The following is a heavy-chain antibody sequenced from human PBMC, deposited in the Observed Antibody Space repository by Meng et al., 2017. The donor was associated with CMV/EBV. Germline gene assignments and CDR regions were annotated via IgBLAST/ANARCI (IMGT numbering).Heavy chain of an antibody. J-gene: IGHJ6*02. CDR2: INHSGST. Sequence: SETLSLTCAVYGGSFSGYYWSWIRQPLGKGLEWIGEINHSGSTNYNPSLKSRVTISVDTSKNQFSLKLSSVTAADTAVYYCARGLIAAAGTSRYDYYYYGMDVWGQGTTVTVSS. CDR1: GGSFSGYY. D-gene: IGHD6-13*01. V-gene: IGHV4-34*01. CDR3: ARGLIAAAGTSRYDYYYYGMDV.